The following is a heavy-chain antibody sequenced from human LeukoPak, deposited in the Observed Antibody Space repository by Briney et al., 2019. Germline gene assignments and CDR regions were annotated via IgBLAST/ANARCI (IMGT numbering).Heavy chain of an antibody. CDR3: AKQFLWFGELSHFDY. Sequence: GGSLRLSCAASGFTFNTYGMSWVRQAPGKGLEWVSAISGSGGSTYYADSVKGRFTISRDNSKNTLYLQMNSLRAEDTAVYYCAKQFLWFGELSHFDYWGQEPCSPSPQ. J-gene: IGHJ4*01. D-gene: IGHD3-10*01. CDR1: GFTFNTYG. V-gene: IGHV3-23*01. CDR2: ISGSGGST.